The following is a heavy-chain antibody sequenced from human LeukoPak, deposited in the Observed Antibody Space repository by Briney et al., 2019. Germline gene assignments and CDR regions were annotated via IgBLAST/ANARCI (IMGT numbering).Heavy chain of an antibody. Sequence: PGGSLRLSCAASGFTFSSYAMHWVRQAPGKGLEWVAVISYDGSNKYYADSVKGRFTISRDNSKNTLYLQMNSLRAEDTAVYYCARGPGELLWAFDIWGQGTMVTVSS. CDR3: ARGPGELLWAFDI. J-gene: IGHJ3*02. CDR2: ISYDGSNK. V-gene: IGHV3-30-3*01. CDR1: GFTFSSYA. D-gene: IGHD1-26*01.